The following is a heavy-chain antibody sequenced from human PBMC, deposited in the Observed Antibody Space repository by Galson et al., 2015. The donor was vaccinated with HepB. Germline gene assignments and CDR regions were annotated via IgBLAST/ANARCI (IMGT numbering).Heavy chain of an antibody. CDR3: AKDIFGTIFGVVTISMDV. J-gene: IGHJ6*02. CDR2: ISGSGGST. D-gene: IGHD3-3*01. V-gene: IGHV3-23*01. CDR1: GFTFSSYA. Sequence: LRLSCAASGFTFSSYAMSWVRQAPGKGLEWGSAISGSGGSTYYADSVKGRFTISRDNSKNTLYLQMNSLRAEDTAVYYCAKDIFGTIFGVVTISMDVWGQGTTVTVSS.